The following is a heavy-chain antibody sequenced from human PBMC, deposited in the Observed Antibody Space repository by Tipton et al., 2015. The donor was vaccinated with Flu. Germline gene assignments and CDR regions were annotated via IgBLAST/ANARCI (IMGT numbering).Heavy chain of an antibody. CDR2: INPDTGST. V-gene: IGHV1-2*02. D-gene: IGHD3-10*01. J-gene: IGHJ4*02. CDR3: ARESENWFGEGYSDF. Sequence: QVQLVQSGAEVQKPGASVRVSCQASGYTFSDYFLHWVRLVPGQGLEWMGWINPDTGSTNYAQIFKGRVTMTRDTSISTAYMELSSLRSDDTAVYYCARESENWFGEGYSDFWGQGSLVTVSS. CDR1: GYTFSDYF.